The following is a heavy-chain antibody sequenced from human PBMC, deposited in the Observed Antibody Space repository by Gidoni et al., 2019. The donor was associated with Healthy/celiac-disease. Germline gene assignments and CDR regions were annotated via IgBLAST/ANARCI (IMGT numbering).Heavy chain of an antibody. D-gene: IGHD1-26*01. CDR2: IKSKTDGGTT. V-gene: IGHV3-15*01. CDR3: TQGWEKSEYYYYYYGMDV. J-gene: IGHJ6*02. Sequence: EVQLVESGGGLVKPGGSLRLSCAASGFTFSNACMSWVRQAPGKGLEWVGRIKSKTDGGTTDCAAPVKGRFTISRDDSKNTLYLQMNSLKTEDTAVYYCTQGWEKSEYYYYYYGMDVWGQGTTVTVSS. CDR1: GFTFSNAC.